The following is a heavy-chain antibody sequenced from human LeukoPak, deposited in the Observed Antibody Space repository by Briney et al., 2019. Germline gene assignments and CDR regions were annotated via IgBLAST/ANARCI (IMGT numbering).Heavy chain of an antibody. CDR1: SGSISRYY. Sequence: SETLSLTCTVSSGSISRYYWSWIRQPPGKGLEWIGYIYYSGSTNYNPSLKSRVTISVDTSKNQFSLKLSSVTAADTAVYYCARRARVLRFLEWVPRGYFDYWGQGTLVTVSS. J-gene: IGHJ4*02. CDR3: ARRARVLRFLEWVPRGYFDY. CDR2: IYYSGST. D-gene: IGHD3-3*01. V-gene: IGHV4-59*12.